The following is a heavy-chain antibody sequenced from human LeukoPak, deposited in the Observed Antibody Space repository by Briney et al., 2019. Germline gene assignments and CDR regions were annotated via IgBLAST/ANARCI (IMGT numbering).Heavy chain of an antibody. CDR3: ATRQYYDFWSGYYRYGMDV. J-gene: IGHJ6*02. Sequence: SVKVSCKASGGTFSSYAISWVRQAPGQGLEWMGRIIPILGIANYAQKFQGRVTITADKSTSTAYMELSSLRSEDTAVYYCATRQYYDFWSGYYRYGMDVWGQGTTVTVSS. CDR2: IIPILGIA. CDR1: GGTFSSYA. V-gene: IGHV1-69*04. D-gene: IGHD3-3*01.